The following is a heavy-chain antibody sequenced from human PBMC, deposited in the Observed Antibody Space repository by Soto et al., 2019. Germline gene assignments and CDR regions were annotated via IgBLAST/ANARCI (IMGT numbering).Heavy chain of an antibody. V-gene: IGHV3-30*14. Sequence: GGSLRLPCAVSGFSLSHYVFHWVRQAPGKGLEWVAVIRDGDAKTNYATSVRGRFTVSRDMSKSSIFLQMNTLRVDDSAIYFCAREGDTHAFRGFDLWGQGTLVTVYS. CDR3: AREGDTHAFRGFDL. CDR1: GFSLSHYV. D-gene: IGHD3-10*01. CDR2: IRDGDAKT. J-gene: IGHJ5*02.